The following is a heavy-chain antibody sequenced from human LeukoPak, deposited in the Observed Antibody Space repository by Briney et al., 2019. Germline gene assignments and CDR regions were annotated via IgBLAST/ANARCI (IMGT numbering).Heavy chain of an antibody. D-gene: IGHD6-13*01. CDR2: THYSGNS. CDR1: GTSITNNY. Sequence: PSETVSLTCNVSGTSITNNYWAWIRQPPGKGLEWIGYTHYSGNSNYNPSLKSRVTISVDTSKNQFSLTLSSVTAADTAVYYCARDRSAAPPDYWGQGTLVTVSS. CDR3: ARDRSAAPPDY. J-gene: IGHJ4*02. V-gene: IGHV4-59*01.